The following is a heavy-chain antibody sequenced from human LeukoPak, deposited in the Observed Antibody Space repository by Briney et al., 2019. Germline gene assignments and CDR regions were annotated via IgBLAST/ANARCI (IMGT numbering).Heavy chain of an antibody. D-gene: IGHD5-18*01. CDR3: AREASDTAMATYYFDY. Sequence: SETLSLXXXVSGXXISTYYWSWIRQPAGKGLEWIGRIYISGRTNYNPSLQSRVTMSVDTSRNQFSLKLRSVTAADTAVYYCAREASDTAMATYYFDYWGQGTLVTVSS. J-gene: IGHJ4*02. V-gene: IGHV4-4*07. CDR2: IYISGRT. CDR1: GXXISTYY.